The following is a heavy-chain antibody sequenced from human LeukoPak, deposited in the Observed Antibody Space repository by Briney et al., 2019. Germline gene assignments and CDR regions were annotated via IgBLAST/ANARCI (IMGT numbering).Heavy chain of an antibody. CDR1: GGSFSGYY. Sequence: PSETLSLTCAVYGGSFSGYYWSWIRQPPGKGLERIGEINHSGSTNYNPSLKSRVTISVDTSKNQFSLKVTSVTAADTAVYYCATGQVDYFYYMDVWGKGTTVTVSS. CDR3: ATGQVDYFYYMDV. J-gene: IGHJ6*03. CDR2: INHSGST. V-gene: IGHV4-34*01.